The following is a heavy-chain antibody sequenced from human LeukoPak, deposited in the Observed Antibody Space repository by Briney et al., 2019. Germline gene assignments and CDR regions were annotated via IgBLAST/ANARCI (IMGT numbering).Heavy chain of an antibody. CDR1: GGSFSSSSHD. Sequence: PSETLSLTCTVSGGSFSSSSHDWGWVRRPPGKGQEWIGSMYYSGSTYYNASLRSPVTISVDTSRDQFSLTLSSVTAAGTALYYCARNFDRDGYKSNAFDISGQGTMVTVSS. D-gene: IGHD5-24*01. V-gene: IGHV4-39*01. CDR3: ARNFDRDGYKSNAFDI. J-gene: IGHJ3*02. CDR2: MYYSGST.